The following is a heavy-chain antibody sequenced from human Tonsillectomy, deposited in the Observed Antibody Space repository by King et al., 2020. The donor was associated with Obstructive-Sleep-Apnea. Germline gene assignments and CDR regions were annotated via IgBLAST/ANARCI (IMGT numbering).Heavy chain of an antibody. Sequence: VQLVESGGGLVKPGGSLRLSCAASGFSFNYAWMNWVRQSPWKGLECVGRIKSKMYGETTDYAAPVKGRFTISRDDSKNTLFLQMNSLKTEDTAAYFCLTDPRGYWGQGTLVTVSS. CDR3: LTDPRGY. CDR2: IKSKMYGETT. J-gene: IGHJ4*02. D-gene: IGHD3-10*01. V-gene: IGHV3-15*01. CDR1: GFSFNYAW.